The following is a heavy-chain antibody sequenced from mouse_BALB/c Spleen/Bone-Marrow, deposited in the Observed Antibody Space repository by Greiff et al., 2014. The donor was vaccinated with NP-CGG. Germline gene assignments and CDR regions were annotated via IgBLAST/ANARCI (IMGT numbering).Heavy chain of an antibody. J-gene: IGHJ4*01. CDR1: GYTFTSYY. Sequence: LVESGAELVKPGASVKLSCKASGYTFTSYYMYWVKQSPGHGLEWIGEILPGSGSTNYNEKFKGKATFTADTSSNPAYMQPTDLSSEYSAVKCYAKRLLYAMDYWGQGTTLTVSS. D-gene: IGHD3-2*02. CDR2: ILPGSGST. V-gene: IGHV1-9*01. CDR3: AKRLLYAMDY.